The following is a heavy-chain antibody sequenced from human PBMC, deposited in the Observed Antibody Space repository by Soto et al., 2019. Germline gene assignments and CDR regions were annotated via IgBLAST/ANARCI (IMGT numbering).Heavy chain of an antibody. CDR2: ISYSGNT. D-gene: IGHD4-17*01. Sequence: SGTLSLTCTFSWGSISSGDYCCMLILQPPGKGLEWIFYISYSGNTYYNPSLKSLFSISVDTSKNQSSLKLSSVTAADTAVYYCARASAVTTAAKFDYWGQGTLVTVSS. J-gene: IGHJ4*02. V-gene: IGHV4-30-4*01. CDR1: WGSISSGDYC. CDR3: ARASAVTTAAKFDY.